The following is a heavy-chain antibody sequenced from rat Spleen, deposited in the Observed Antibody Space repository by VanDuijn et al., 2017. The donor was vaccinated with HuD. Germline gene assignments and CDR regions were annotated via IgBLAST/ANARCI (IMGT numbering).Heavy chain of an antibody. CDR2: ISYDGSNT. CDR1: GFTFSDYY. CDR3: VRLLGAPDWYFDF. V-gene: IGHV5-29*01. D-gene: IGHD5-1*01. J-gene: IGHJ1*01. Sequence: EVQLVESDGGLVQPGRSLKLSCAASGFTFSDYYMAWVRQGPTQGLEWVATISYDGSNTYYRDSVKGRFTISRDNAKSTLSLQMDSLRSEDTATYYCVRLLGAPDWYFDFWGPGAMVTVSS.